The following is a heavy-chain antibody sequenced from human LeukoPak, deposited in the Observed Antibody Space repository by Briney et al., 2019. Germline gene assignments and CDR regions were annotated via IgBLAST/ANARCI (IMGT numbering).Heavy chain of an antibody. Sequence: TLSLTCTVSGGSISSGGYYWSWIRQHPGEGLEWIGYIYYSGSTYYNPSLKSRVTISVDTSKNQFSLKLSSVTAADTAVYYCARLNGRGYYMDVWGKGTTVTVSS. J-gene: IGHJ6*03. V-gene: IGHV4-31*03. D-gene: IGHD2-8*01. CDR2: IYYSGST. CDR1: GGSISSGGYY. CDR3: ARLNGRGYYMDV.